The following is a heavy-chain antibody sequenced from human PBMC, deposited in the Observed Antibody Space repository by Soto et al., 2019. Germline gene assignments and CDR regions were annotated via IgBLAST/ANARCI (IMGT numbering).Heavy chain of an antibody. CDR2: IKSKTDGGTT. Sequence: GGSLRLSCAASGFTFSNVWMSWVRQAPGKGLEWVGRIKSKTDGGTTDYAAPVKGRFTISRDDSKNTLYLQMNSLKTEDTAVYYCTTDTYYYDSSGYIGYWYFDLWGRGTLVTVSA. J-gene: IGHJ2*01. D-gene: IGHD3-22*01. V-gene: IGHV3-15*01. CDR3: TTDTYYYDSSGYIGYWYFDL. CDR1: GFTFSNVW.